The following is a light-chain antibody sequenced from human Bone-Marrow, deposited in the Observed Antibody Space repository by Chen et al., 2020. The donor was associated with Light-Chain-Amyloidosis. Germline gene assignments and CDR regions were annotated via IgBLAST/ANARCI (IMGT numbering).Light chain of an antibody. CDR2: GAS. V-gene: IGKV3-15*01. J-gene: IGKJ4*01. CDR3: QQYNNWPLT. CDR1: QSVSTN. Sequence: ETVMTQSPATVSVSPGERATPSCRASQSVSTNLAWYQQKPGQAPRLLIYGASTRAAGIPARFSGSGSGTEFTLTISSLQSEDFAVYYCQQYNNWPLTFGGGTKVEI.